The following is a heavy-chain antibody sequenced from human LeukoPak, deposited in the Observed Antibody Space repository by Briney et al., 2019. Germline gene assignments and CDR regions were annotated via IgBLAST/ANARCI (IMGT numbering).Heavy chain of an antibody. CDR2: INHSGDT. Sequence: PSETLSLTCAVYGGSFSGYYWSWIRQPPGKGLEWVGEINHSGDTNYNSSLKSRVTISVDTSKNQFSLKLSSVTAADTAVYYCAGGRHYCTNGVCYKMDWFDPWGQGTLVTVSS. CDR1: GGSFSGYY. V-gene: IGHV4-34*01. D-gene: IGHD2-8*01. CDR3: AGGRHYCTNGVCYKMDWFDP. J-gene: IGHJ5*02.